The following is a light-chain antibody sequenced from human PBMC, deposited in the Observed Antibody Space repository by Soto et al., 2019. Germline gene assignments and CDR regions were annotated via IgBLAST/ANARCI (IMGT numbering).Light chain of an antibody. Sequence: QSVLTQPPSVSASPGQSVTIPCTATSSDVGAYNRVSWYQQYPGTPPKLMISEVNNRPSGVPDRFSGSKSGNTASLTISGLQAEDEADYYCRLYISSSTVAFGGGTKLTVL. J-gene: IGLJ2*01. CDR1: SSDVGAYNR. CDR2: EVN. V-gene: IGLV2-18*01. CDR3: RLYISSSTVA.